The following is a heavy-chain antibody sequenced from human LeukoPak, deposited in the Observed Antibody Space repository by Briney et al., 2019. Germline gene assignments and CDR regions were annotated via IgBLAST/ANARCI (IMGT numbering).Heavy chain of an antibody. D-gene: IGHD3-10*01. Sequence: PSETLSLTCTVSGASISSTSYYWGWIRQPPGKGLEWIGSTYYRGTTYYNPSLKSRVTISVDTSKNQFSLKLSSVTAADTAVYYCARGGTMVRGRPRVGWFDPWGQGTLVTVSS. CDR1: GASISSTSYY. CDR3: ARGGTMVRGRPRVGWFDP. V-gene: IGHV4-39*07. J-gene: IGHJ5*02. CDR2: TYYRGTT.